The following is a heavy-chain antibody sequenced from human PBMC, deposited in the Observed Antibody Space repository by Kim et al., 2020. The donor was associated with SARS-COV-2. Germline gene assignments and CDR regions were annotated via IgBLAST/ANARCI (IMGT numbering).Heavy chain of an antibody. CDR2: ISSSSSYI. V-gene: IGHV3-21*01. CDR1: GFTFSSYS. J-gene: IGHJ4*02. Sequence: GGSLRLSCAASGFTFSSYSMNWVRQAPGKGLEWVSSISSSSSYIYYADSVKGRFTISRDNAKNSLYLQMNSLRAEDTAVYYCARSATHYYDSSGYYPRHFDDWGQGTLLSVSS. CDR3: ARSATHYYDSSGYYPRHFDD. D-gene: IGHD3-22*01.